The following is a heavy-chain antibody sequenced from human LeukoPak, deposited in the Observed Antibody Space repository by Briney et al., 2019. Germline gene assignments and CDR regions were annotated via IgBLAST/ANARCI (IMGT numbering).Heavy chain of an antibody. Sequence: PGGSLRLSCAASGFTFSSYAMSWVRQAPGKGLEWVSAISGSGGSTYYADSVKGRFTISRDNSKNTLYLQMNSLRAEDTAVYYCAKELTYSGSTGVYYYGMDVWGQGTTVTVSS. CDR3: AKELTYSGSTGVYYYGMDV. CDR1: GFTFSSYA. CDR2: ISGSGGST. D-gene: IGHD1-26*01. J-gene: IGHJ6*02. V-gene: IGHV3-23*01.